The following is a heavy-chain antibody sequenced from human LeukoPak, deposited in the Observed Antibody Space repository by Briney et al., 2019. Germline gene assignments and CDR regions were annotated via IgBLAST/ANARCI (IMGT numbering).Heavy chain of an antibody. J-gene: IGHJ4*02. V-gene: IGHV4-31*03. D-gene: IGHD5-12*01. CDR2: ISYSGNT. Sequence: SETLSLTCTVSGDSISSGGYYWSWIRQHSGKGLEWIGYISYSGNTYYNPSLKSRAAISVDTPKNQFSLKLSSTTAADTAVYYCARAPVATPSEFDYWGQGTLVTVSS. CDR3: ARAPVATPSEFDY. CDR1: GDSISSGGYY.